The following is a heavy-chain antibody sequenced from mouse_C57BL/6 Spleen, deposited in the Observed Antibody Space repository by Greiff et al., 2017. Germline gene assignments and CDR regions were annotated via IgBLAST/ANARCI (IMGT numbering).Heavy chain of an antibody. Sequence: QVQLQQPGAELVKPGASVKMSCKASGYTFTSYWITWVKQRPGQGLEWIGDIYPGSGSTNYNEKFKSKATLTVDTSSSTAYMQLSSLTSEDSAVYYCARPQLGRDYFDYWGQGTTLTVSS. CDR2: IYPGSGST. CDR3: ARPQLGRDYFDY. V-gene: IGHV1-55*01. D-gene: IGHD4-1*02. J-gene: IGHJ2*01. CDR1: GYTFTSYW.